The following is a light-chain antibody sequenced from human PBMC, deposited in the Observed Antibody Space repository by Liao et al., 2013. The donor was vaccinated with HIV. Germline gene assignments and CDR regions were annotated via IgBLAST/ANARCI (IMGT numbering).Light chain of an antibody. CDR2: YDS. Sequence: SYELTQPPSVSVAPGKTARIPCGGNNIGSKTVHWYQQKPGQAPVLVIYYDSDRPSGIPERFSGFNSGNTATLTISGTQAMDEADYYCQAWDSSSYVVFGGGTKLTVL. V-gene: IGLV3-21*01. CDR3: QAWDSSSYVV. CDR1: NIGSKT. J-gene: IGLJ2*01.